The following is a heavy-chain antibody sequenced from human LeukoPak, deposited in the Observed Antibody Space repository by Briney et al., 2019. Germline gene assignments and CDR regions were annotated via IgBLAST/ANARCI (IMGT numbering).Heavy chain of an antibody. CDR2: IYYSGST. CDR1: GGSISSGGYY. CDR3: ARDRRSGDYHGGVYYGMDV. D-gene: IGHD4-17*01. V-gene: IGHV4-31*03. Sequence: PSETLSLTCTVSGGSISSGGYYWSWIRQHPGKGLEWIGYIYYSGSTYYNPSLKSRVTISVDTSKNQFSLKLSSVTAADTAVYYCARDRRSGDYHGGVYYGMDVWGQGTTVTVSS. J-gene: IGHJ6*02.